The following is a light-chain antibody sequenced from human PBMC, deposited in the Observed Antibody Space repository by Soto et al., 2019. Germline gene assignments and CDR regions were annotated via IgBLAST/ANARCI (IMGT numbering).Light chain of an antibody. V-gene: IGKV1-39*01. CDR2: AAS. J-gene: IGKJ2*01. CDR1: QSISNY. Sequence: DIQMTQSPSSLSASVGDRVTITCRASQSISNYVHWYQQKPWQAPKLLLYAASTLQSGVPSRFSCSGSGTDFTLTISSLQPEDFATYYCQQSYSTLSLYTFGQGTKLEIK. CDR3: QQSYSTLSLYT.